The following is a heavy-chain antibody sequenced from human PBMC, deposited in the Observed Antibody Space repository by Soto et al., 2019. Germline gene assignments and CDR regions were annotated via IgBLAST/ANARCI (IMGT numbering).Heavy chain of an antibody. CDR3: AKDLERFLWFGYGMDV. Sequence: SETLSLTCDVSGGSTMISSYYCAWIRQPPGKGLEWIGSMYYSGSTYYNPSLKSRVTMSVDTSKNQFSLRAEDTAVYYCAKDLERFLWFGYGMDVWGQGTTVNVSS. D-gene: IGHD3-10*01. CDR2: MYYSGST. CDR1: GGSTMISSYY. J-gene: IGHJ6*02. V-gene: IGHV4-39*02.